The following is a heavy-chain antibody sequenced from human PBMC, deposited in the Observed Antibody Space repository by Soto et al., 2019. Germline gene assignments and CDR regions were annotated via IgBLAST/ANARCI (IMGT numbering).Heavy chain of an antibody. Sequence: QVQLVQSGAEVQKPGSSVKVSCKTSGVSFNNNGIGWVRQAPGHGLEWMGGVSPPFRTSNYARKFQGRISITADASTGTVNMERSSLTSEDTAQYYCARVLYYGSGSYSPYGMDVWGQGTTVTVSS. CDR3: ARVLYYGSGSYSPYGMDV. CDR1: GVSFNNNG. V-gene: IGHV1-69*01. D-gene: IGHD3-10*01. CDR2: VSPPFRTS. J-gene: IGHJ6*02.